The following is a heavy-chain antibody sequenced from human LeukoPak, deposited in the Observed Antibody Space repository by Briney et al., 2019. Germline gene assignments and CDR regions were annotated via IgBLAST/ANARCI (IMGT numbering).Heavy chain of an antibody. CDR1: GGSIISAGYY. CDR2: IYYSGST. J-gene: IGHJ4*02. D-gene: IGHD2-2*01. Sequence: SEPLSLTCTVSGGSIISAGYYWSWIRQHPGKGLEWIGYIYYSGSTYYNPSLKSRVTISVDTSKNQFSLKLSSVTAADTAVYYCARAGYCSSTSCYFGPRFDYWGQGTLVTVSS. V-gene: IGHV4-31*03. CDR3: ARAGYCSSTSCYFGPRFDY.